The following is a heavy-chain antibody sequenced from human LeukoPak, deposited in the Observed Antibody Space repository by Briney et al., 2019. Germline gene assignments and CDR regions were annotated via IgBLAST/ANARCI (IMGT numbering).Heavy chain of an antibody. CDR2: TYLRAKWIG. CDR3: ARNLRPDFDY. Sequence: SQTLSLTCAISGDSVSSSSSAWSWIRQSPSGRVEWLGRTYLRAKWIGDYGEIVKGRVTIAPDTSKNHVSLQLNSVPPEATAVYSCARNLRPDFDYWGRGTLVTVSS. J-gene: IGHJ4*02. D-gene: IGHD2-2*01. V-gene: IGHV6-1*01. CDR1: GDSVSSSSSA.